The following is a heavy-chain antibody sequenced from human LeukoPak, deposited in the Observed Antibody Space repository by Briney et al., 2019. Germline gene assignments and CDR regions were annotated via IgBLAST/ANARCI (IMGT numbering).Heavy chain of an antibody. D-gene: IGHD4-17*01. CDR3: ARGFPNITTTGDY. V-gene: IGHV1-2*02. J-gene: IGHJ4*02. CDR2: INPNSGGT. CDR1: GYTFTGYY. Sequence: ASVKVSCKASGYTFTGYYMHWVRQAPGQGLEWMGWINPNSGGTNYAQKFQGRVTMTRDTSISTAYMELSRLRSDDTAVYYCARGFPNITTTGDYWGQGTLVTVSS.